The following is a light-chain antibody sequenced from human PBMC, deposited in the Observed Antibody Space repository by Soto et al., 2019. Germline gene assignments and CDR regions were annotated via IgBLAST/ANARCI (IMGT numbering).Light chain of an antibody. Sequence: QLVLTQPPSGSGTPGQRVTISCSGSDSSIGSNTVNWYQHLPGTAPKLLIYNNNQRPSGVPDRFSGSKSGTSASLAISGLQSEDEADYFCAAWDDSLKGWVFGGGTQLTVL. J-gene: IGLJ3*02. CDR1: DSSIGSNT. V-gene: IGLV1-44*01. CDR2: NNN. CDR3: AAWDDSLKGWV.